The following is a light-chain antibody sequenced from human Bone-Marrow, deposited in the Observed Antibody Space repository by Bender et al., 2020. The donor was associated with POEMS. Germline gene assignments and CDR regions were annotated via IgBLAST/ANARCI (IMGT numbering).Light chain of an antibody. Sequence: QSALTQPRSVSGSPGQSVTISCTGTSSDVGGYNYVSWYQHLPGTAPKLMIYDVTKRPSGVPDRFSGSKSGNTASLTVSGLQAEDEADYYCSSYGGSNNYVFGTGTKVTVL. V-gene: IGLV2-11*01. CDR3: SSYGGSNNYV. CDR2: DVT. J-gene: IGLJ1*01. CDR1: SSDVGGYNY.